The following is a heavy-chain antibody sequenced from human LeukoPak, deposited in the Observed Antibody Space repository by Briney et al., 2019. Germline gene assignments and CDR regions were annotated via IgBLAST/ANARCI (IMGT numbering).Heavy chain of an antibody. J-gene: IGHJ6*03. D-gene: IGHD6-13*01. CDR2: ISGSGGST. V-gene: IGHV3-23*01. Sequence: PGGSLRPSCAASGFTFSSYAISSVRQAPGKGLEWVSAISGSGGSTYYADSVKGRFTISRDNSKNTLYLQMNSLRAEDTAVYYCAKAARRDSSSWYYYYYYKDVWGKGTTVTISS. CDR3: AKAARRDSSSWYYYYYYKDV. CDR1: GFTFSSYA.